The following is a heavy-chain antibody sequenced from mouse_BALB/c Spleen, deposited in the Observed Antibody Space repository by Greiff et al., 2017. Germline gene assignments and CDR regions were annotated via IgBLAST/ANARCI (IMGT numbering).Heavy chain of an antibody. CDR2: IDPANGDT. CDR1: GFNIKDYY. J-gene: IGHJ1*01. V-gene: IGHV14-4*02. CDR3: NGWYFDV. Sequence: VQLQQSGAELVRSGASVKLSCTASGFNIKDYYMHWVKQRPEQGLEWIGWIDPANGDTEYAPKFQGKATMTADTSSNTAYLQLSSLTSEDTAVYYCNGWYFDVWGAGTTVTVSS.